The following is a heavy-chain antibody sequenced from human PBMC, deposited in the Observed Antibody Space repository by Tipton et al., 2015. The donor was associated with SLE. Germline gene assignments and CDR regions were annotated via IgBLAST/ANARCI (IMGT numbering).Heavy chain of an antibody. D-gene: IGHD3-10*01. CDR2: INHSGST. CDR3: ARGGAVYYYYYYMDV. CDR1: GGSFSDYY. V-gene: IGHV4-34*01. Sequence: TLSLTCAVYGGSFSDYYWSWIRQPPGKGLEWIGEINHSGSTNYNPSLKSRVTISVDTSKNQFSLELSSVTAADTAVYYCARGGAVYYYYYYMDVWGKGTTVTVSS. J-gene: IGHJ6*03.